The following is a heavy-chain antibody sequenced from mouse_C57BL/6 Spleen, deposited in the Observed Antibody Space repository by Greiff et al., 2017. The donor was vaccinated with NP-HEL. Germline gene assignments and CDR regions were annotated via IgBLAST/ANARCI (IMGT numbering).Heavy chain of an antibody. Sequence: QVQLKESGAELVKPGASVKMSCKASGYTFTTYPIEWMKQNHGKSLEWIGNFHPYNDDTKYNEKFKGKATLTVEKSSSTVYLELSRLTSDDSAVYYCARMGYDEDYAMDYWGQGTSVTVSS. D-gene: IGHD2-14*01. J-gene: IGHJ4*01. V-gene: IGHV1-47*01. CDR3: ARMGYDEDYAMDY. CDR2: FHPYNDDT. CDR1: GYTFTTYP.